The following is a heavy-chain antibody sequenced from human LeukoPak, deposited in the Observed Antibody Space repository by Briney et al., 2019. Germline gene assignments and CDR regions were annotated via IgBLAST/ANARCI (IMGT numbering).Heavy chain of an antibody. CDR3: AKARSGDGFNLDY. J-gene: IGHJ4*02. V-gene: IGHV3-33*06. CDR1: GFTFSRYG. D-gene: IGHD5-24*01. Sequence: GGSLRLSCAASGFTFSRYGMHWVRQAPGKGLEWLAVISYDGTDKYYADSVKGRFTISRDNSKNTLYLQMNSLRAEDTAVYFCAKARSGDGFNLDYWGQGTLVTVSS. CDR2: ISYDGTDK.